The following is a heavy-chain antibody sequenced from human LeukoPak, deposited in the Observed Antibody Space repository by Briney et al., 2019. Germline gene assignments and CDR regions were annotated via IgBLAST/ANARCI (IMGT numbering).Heavy chain of an antibody. Sequence: GGSLRLSCAASGFTFSNYDMDWVRQAPGKGLEWVAVIWEDGNNKYYGDSVKGRFIISRDNSKNTLYLQMNSLRAEDTAVYYCAKDLRGSSDYWGQGTLVTVSS. V-gene: IGHV3-33*06. D-gene: IGHD6-6*01. CDR2: IWEDGNNK. CDR1: GFTFSNYD. J-gene: IGHJ4*02. CDR3: AKDLRGSSDY.